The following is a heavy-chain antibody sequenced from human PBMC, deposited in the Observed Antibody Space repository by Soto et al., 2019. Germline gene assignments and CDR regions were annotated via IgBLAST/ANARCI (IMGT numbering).Heavy chain of an antibody. V-gene: IGHV1-69*06. D-gene: IGHD3-16*01. CDR1: GSTFTSYA. Sequence: SVKVSCKASGSTFTSYAISWVRQAPGQGIEWMGGVIPIFGTANYAQKFQGRVTITADKSTSTAYMELSSLRSEDTAVYYCASGGNLGANGMDVWGEGTTITVSS. J-gene: IGHJ6*04. CDR3: ASGGNLGANGMDV. CDR2: VIPIFGTA.